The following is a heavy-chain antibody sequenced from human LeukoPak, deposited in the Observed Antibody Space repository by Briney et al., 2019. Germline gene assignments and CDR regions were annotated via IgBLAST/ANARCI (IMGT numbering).Heavy chain of an antibody. D-gene: IGHD4-17*01. CDR1: GGSISSSSYY. CDR2: IHYSGST. Sequence: RASETLSLTCTVSGGSISSSSYYWGWIRQPPGKGLEWIGSIHYSGSTYYNPSLKSRVTISVDTSKNQFSLKLSSVTAADTAVYYCARHVDYGDYAGEYYYGMDVWGQGTTVTVSS. V-gene: IGHV4-39*01. J-gene: IGHJ6*02. CDR3: ARHVDYGDYAGEYYYGMDV.